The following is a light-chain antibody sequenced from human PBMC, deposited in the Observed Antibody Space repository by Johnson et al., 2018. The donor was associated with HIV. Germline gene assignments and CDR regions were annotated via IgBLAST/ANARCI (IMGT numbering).Light chain of an antibody. J-gene: IGLJ1*01. CDR3: GTWDSSLSAYV. CDR1: SSNIGNNY. V-gene: IGLV1-51*01. Sequence: QSVLTQAPSVSAAPGQKVTISCSGSSSNIGNNYVSWYQQLPGTAPKLLIYDSYKRPSGIPDRFSGSKSGTSATLGITGLQTGDEADYYCGTWDSSLSAYVFGTGTKVTVL. CDR2: DSY.